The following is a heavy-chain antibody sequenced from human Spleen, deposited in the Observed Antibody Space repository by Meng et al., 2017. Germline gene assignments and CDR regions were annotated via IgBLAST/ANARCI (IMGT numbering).Heavy chain of an antibody. D-gene: IGHD3-16*01. CDR2: VYYSEIT. J-gene: IGHJ5*02. Sequence: LQLQPVGPELVEPSDTPSLSCAVPGGSISSCRDCLHWIRQPPGEGMEWICSVYYSEITYYHPPLDSRAAISLDTSKNLCSLYLSSVTAADTAVYYCARYLWELRYKAPFDPWGQGILVTVSS. CDR3: ARYLWELRYKAPFDP. V-gene: IGHV4-39*07. CDR1: GGSISSCRDC.